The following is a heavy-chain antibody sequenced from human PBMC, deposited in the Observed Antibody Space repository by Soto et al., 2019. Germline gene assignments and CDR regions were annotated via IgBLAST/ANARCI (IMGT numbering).Heavy chain of an antibody. CDR1: GFSLCTSGVG. Sequence: QITLKESGPTLVKPTQTLTLTCTFSGFSLCTSGVGVGWIHQPPGKALPWLVFIYWDDAKRYSPSLRGRLTITKDTSKNQVVLTMTNMDPVDKATYYCAHRGEYNSDWNGGYLNFWGQGTLVTVSS. CDR3: AHRGEYNSDWNGGYLNF. D-gene: IGHD6-19*01. J-gene: IGHJ4*02. V-gene: IGHV2-5*02. CDR2: IYWDDAK.